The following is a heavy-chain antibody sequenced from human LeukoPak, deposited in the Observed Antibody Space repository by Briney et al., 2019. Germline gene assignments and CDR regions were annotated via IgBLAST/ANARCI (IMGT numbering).Heavy chain of an antibody. CDR1: GFTVSNYY. CDR3: APLGVTTWLDY. Sequence: GGSLRLPCAASGFTVSNYYMSWVRKAPGEGLEWVSVIYSGGDTYHADSVKGRFTLSRDNSKNTLYLQMNSLRAEDTAVYYCAPLGVTTWLDYWGQGTLVTVSS. D-gene: IGHD4-17*01. V-gene: IGHV3-66*01. J-gene: IGHJ4*02. CDR2: IYSGGDT.